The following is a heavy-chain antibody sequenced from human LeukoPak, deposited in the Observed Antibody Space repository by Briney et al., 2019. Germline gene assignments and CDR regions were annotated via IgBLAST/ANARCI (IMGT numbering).Heavy chain of an antibody. CDR1: GFTFSSYG. Sequence: PGRSLRLSCAAPGFTFSSYGMHWVRQAPGKGLEWVAVISYDGSNKYYADSVKGRFTISRDNSKNTLYLQMNSLRAEDTAVYYCAKAFGSSGYYFDYWGQGTLVTVSS. V-gene: IGHV3-30*18. J-gene: IGHJ4*02. CDR2: ISYDGSNK. CDR3: AKAFGSSGYYFDY. D-gene: IGHD3-22*01.